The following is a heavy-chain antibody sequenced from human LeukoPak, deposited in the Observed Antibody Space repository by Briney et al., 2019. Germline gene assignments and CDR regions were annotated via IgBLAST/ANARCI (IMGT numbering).Heavy chain of an antibody. J-gene: IGHJ6*03. CDR2: IRYDGSNK. Sequence: QPGGSLRLSCAASGFTFSSYGMHWVRQAPGKGLEWVAFIRYDGSNKYYADSVKGRFTISRDNSKNTLYLQMNSLRAEDTAVYYCAKDRSSGFVYGYYMDVWGKGTAVTVSS. CDR1: GFTFSSYG. CDR3: AKDRSSGFVYGYYMDV. D-gene: IGHD6-19*01. V-gene: IGHV3-30*02.